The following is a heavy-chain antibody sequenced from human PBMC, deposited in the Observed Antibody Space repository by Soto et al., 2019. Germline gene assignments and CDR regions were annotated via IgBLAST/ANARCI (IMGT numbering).Heavy chain of an antibody. CDR1: GYTFTSYY. CDR2: INPSGGST. V-gene: IGHV1-46*01. J-gene: IGHJ5*02. Sequence: ASVKVSCKASGYTFTSYYMHWVRQAPGQGLEWMGIINPSGGSTSYAQKFQGRVTMTRDTSTSTAYMELSSLRSEDTAVYYCARVGYYDYIWGSYRNNWFDPWGQGTLVTVSS. CDR3: ARVGYYDYIWGSYRNNWFDP. D-gene: IGHD3-16*02.